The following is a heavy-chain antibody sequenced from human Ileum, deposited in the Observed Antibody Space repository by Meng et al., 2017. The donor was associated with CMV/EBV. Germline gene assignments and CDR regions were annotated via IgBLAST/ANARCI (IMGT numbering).Heavy chain of an antibody. J-gene: IGHJ3*01. CDR2: IRDSGANT. V-gene: IGHV3-23*01. D-gene: IGHD6-19*01. CDR3: ARALGLGAVMPNYDAFDL. Sequence: GGSLRLSCAASGFTFSSSWMSWVRQAPGKGLEWVSAIRDSGANTYYAGSVTGRFTISRDNSHNTLYLQMHSLRAEDTAVYYCARALGLGAVMPNYDAFDLWGQGTVVTVSS. CDR1: GFTFSSSW.